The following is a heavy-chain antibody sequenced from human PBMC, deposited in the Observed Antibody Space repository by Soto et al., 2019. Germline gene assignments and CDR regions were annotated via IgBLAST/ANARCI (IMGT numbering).Heavy chain of an antibody. CDR1: GFTFSDHY. CDR2: IRNQVNSHST. D-gene: IGHD2-21*01. CDR3: AKVSVSDYSFDY. J-gene: IGHJ4*02. V-gene: IGHV3-72*01. Sequence: EVQLVESGGGVVQPGGSLRLSCAASGFTFSDHYMDWVRQAPGKGLEWVGRIRNQVNSHSTEYAASVKGRFTISRDDSKNSLDLQMSSLKTEDTPVYYCAKVSVSDYSFDYWGQGILVTVSS.